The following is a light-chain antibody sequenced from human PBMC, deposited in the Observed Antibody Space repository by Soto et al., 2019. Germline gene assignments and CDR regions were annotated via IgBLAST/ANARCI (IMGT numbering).Light chain of an antibody. CDR1: SSDVGAYIY. V-gene: IGLV2-11*01. CDR2: DVI. Sequence: QSALTQPLSVSGSPGQSVTFSCTGTSSDVGAYIYVSWYQQHPGKAPKLIIYDVIKRPSGVPDRFSGSKSGNTASLTISGLEAEDEADYYCCSYAVVYPRAFGTG. J-gene: IGLJ1*01. CDR3: CSYAVVYPRA.